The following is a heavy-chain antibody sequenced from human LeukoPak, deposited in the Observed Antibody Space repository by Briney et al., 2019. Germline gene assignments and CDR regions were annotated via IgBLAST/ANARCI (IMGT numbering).Heavy chain of an antibody. D-gene: IGHD3-10*01. V-gene: IGHV3-21*03. J-gene: IGHJ3*02. Sequence: GGSLRLSCAASGFSFSTSSMNWVRQGPGKGLEWVSSISDSSDFMYYADSVRGRFTISRDNAKNSLFLQLNSLRAEDTAVYYCARDYLVSGRFYMGDAFDIWGQGTTVIVPS. CDR1: GFSFSTSS. CDR2: ISDSSDFM. CDR3: ARDYLVSGRFYMGDAFDI.